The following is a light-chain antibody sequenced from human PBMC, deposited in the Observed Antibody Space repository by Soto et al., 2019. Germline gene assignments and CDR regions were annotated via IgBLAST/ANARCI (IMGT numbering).Light chain of an antibody. CDR3: QWGVT. CDR1: QSVSSY. CDR2: DAS. V-gene: IGKV3-11*01. J-gene: IGKJ3*01. Sequence: EIVLTQSPATLSLSPGERATLCCRASQSVSSYLAWYQQKPGQAPRLLIYDASNRATGIPARFSGSGSGTDFTLTISSLEPEDFAVYYCQWGVTFGPGTKVDIK.